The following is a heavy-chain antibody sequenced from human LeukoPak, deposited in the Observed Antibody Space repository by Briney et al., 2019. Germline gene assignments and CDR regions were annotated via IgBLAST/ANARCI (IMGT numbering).Heavy chain of an antibody. CDR2: ISAYNGNT. J-gene: IGHJ5*02. CDR1: GYTFTSYG. V-gene: IGHV1-18*01. D-gene: IGHD3-22*01. CDR3: ARDQRGYYDSSGPYGASNWFDP. Sequence: ASVKVSCKASGYTFTSYGISWVRQAPGQGLEWMGWISAYNGNTNYAQKFQGRVTMTRDTSTSTVYMELSSLRSEDTAVYYCARDQRGYYDSSGPYGASNWFDPWGQGTLVTVSS.